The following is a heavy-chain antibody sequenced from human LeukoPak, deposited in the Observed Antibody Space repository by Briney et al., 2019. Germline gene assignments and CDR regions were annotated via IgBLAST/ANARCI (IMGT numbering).Heavy chain of an antibody. CDR3: ARGNDYGGNQPLDY. CDR1: GFTFRSYG. J-gene: IGHJ4*02. V-gene: IGHV3-33*01. D-gene: IGHD4-23*01. Sequence: GGSLRLSCAASGFTFRSYGMHWVRQAPGKGLEWVAVIWYDGSNKYYADSVKGRFTISRDNSKNTLYLQMNSLRAEDTAVYYCARGNDYGGNQPLDYWGQGTLVTVSS. CDR2: IWYDGSNK.